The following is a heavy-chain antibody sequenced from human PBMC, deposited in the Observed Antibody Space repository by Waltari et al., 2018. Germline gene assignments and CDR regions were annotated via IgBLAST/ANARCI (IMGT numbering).Heavy chain of an antibody. CDR3: ASGRVSPGFGELGGDAFDI. Sequence: QVQLQESGPGLVKPSQTLPLTCTVSGGSIRSGGFYWSWFRQHPGKGLEWFGYIYHSGNTYDNPSLRRLVTIAVDTSKNQFSLRLSSVTGADTAVYYGASGRVSPGFGELGGDAFDIWGQGTMVTVSS. V-gene: IGHV4-31*01. J-gene: IGHJ3*02. D-gene: IGHD3-10*01. CDR2: IYHSGNT. CDR1: GGSIRSGGFY.